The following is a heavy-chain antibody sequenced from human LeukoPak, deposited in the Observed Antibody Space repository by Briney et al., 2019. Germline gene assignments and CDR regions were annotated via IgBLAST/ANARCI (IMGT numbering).Heavy chain of an antibody. D-gene: IGHD5-24*01. CDR2: IKGDGSHT. CDR3: TRDGDAYNFDC. J-gene: IGHJ4*02. CDR1: GFTFSNYW. Sequence: GGSLRLSCAASGFTFSNYWMHWVRQAPGKGLEWVSRIKGDGSHTIYADSVKGRSTISRDNAKNTVYLQMNSLRAEDTAVYYCTRDGDAYNFDCWGQGTLVTVSS. V-gene: IGHV3-74*01.